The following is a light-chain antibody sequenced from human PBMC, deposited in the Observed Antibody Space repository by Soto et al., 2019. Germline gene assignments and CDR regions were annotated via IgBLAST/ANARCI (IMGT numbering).Light chain of an antibody. CDR3: SAYTARSTLV. CDR2: DVN. J-gene: IGLJ3*02. V-gene: IGLV2-11*01. Sequence: QSALTQPRSVSGSPGQSVTISCTGTGNDVGAYNYVSWYQQYPGKAPKFMIFDVNKRPSGVPLRFSGSKSGNTASLTISGLQPEDEGDYYCSAYTARSTLVFGGGTKLTVL. CDR1: GNDVGAYNY.